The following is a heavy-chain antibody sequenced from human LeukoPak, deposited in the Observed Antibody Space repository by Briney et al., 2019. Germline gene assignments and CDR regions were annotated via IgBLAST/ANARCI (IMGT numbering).Heavy chain of an antibody. D-gene: IGHD7-27*01. CDR1: GGSISSYY. Sequence: SETLPLTCTVSGGSISSYYWSWIRQPPGKGLEWIGYIYYSGSTNYNPSLKSRVAISVDTSKNQFSLKLSSVTAADTAVYYCARALGNYYYYMDVWGKGTTVTVSS. CDR2: IYYSGST. CDR3: ARALGNYYYYMDV. J-gene: IGHJ6*03. V-gene: IGHV4-59*01.